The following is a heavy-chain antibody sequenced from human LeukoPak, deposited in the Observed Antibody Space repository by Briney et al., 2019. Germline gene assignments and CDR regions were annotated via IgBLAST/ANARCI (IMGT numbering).Heavy chain of an antibody. CDR1: TGSLSSSSYY. J-gene: IGHJ4*02. Sequence: PSETLSLTCSVSTGSLSSSSYYWGWIRQPPGKGLEWIGSIYYGRSSYYNTSLKSRVTISVDTSKNQFDLRLSSVTAADTAVYYCARHADSGFGELAFDYWGQGTLVTVSS. CDR2: IYYGRSS. CDR3: ARHADSGFGELAFDY. D-gene: IGHD3-10*01. V-gene: IGHV4-39*01.